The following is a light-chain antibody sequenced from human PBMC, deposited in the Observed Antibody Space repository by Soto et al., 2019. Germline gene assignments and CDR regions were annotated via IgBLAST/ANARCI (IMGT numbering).Light chain of an antibody. J-gene: IGLJ2*01. Sequence: QSVLTQSPSASASLGASVKLTCTLSSGHSSYAIAWHQQQPEKGPRYLMKVDSDGSHNKGDGIPDRFSGSRSGAERYLTISSLQSEDEADYYCQTWGTDYVVFGGGTKLTVL. V-gene: IGLV4-69*01. CDR2: VDSDGSH. CDR1: SGHSSYA. CDR3: QTWGTDYVV.